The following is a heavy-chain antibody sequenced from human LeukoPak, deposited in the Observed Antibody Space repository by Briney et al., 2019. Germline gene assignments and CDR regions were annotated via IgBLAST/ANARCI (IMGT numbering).Heavy chain of an antibody. CDR2: ISAYSGNT. J-gene: IGHJ6*02. D-gene: IGHD3-10*01. V-gene: IGHV1-18*01. Sequence: ASVKVSCKASGYTFTSYGISWVRQAPGQGLEWMGWISAYSGNTNYAQKLQGRVTMTTDTSTSTAYMELRSLRSDDTAVYYCARDMMVRGRDYYGMDVWGQGTTVTVSS. CDR1: GYTFTSYG. CDR3: ARDMMVRGRDYYGMDV.